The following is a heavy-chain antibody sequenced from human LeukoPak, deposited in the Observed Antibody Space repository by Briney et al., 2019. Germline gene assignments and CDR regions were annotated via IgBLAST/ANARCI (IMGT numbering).Heavy chain of an antibody. CDR1: GFTFSNNG. Sequence: GGSLRLSCAASGFTFSNNGMSWVRQSPGRGLEWVSGISGGGDTTYYAESVKGRFTISRDNSKNTLFLQMNSLTAEDTAVYYCAKTNGYYDYRGQGALVAVSS. CDR3: AKTNGYYDY. V-gene: IGHV3-23*01. D-gene: IGHD3-22*01. CDR2: ISGGGDTT. J-gene: IGHJ4*02.